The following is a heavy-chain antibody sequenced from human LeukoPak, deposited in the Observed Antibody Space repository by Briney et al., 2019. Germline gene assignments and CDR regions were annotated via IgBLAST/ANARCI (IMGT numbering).Heavy chain of an antibody. V-gene: IGHV1-46*01. CDR1: GYNFISFY. D-gene: IGHD3-16*01. CDR2: INPTTGST. Sequence: ASVKVSCTASGYNFISFYIHWVRQAPGQGLQWMGMINPTTGSTDYAQNFQGRVTMTRDMSTATVYMELRSLRYEDTAVYYCARDGISYGSGAANYDFEYYFMDVWGKGTTVSVSS. J-gene: IGHJ6*03. CDR3: ARDGISYGSGAANYDFEYYFMDV.